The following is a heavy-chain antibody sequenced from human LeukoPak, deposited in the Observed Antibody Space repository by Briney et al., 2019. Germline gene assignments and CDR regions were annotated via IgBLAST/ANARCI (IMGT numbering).Heavy chain of an antibody. D-gene: IGHD5-18*01. CDR3: AKVGYSYAGQPYYFDY. Sequence: GGSLRLSCAASGFTFSNYWMSWVRQAPGKGLEWVANIKQDGSEKYYVDSVKGRFTISRDNSKNTLYLQMNSLRAEDTAVYYCAKVGYSYAGQPYYFDYWGQGTLVTVSS. CDR1: GFTFSNYW. J-gene: IGHJ4*02. V-gene: IGHV3-7*03. CDR2: IKQDGSEK.